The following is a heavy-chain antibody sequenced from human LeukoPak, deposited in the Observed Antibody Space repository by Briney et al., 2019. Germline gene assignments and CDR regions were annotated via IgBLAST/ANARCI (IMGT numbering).Heavy chain of an antibody. CDR3: ARDPNGDYVGAFEM. D-gene: IGHD4-17*01. CDR2: IRSGGDGT. V-gene: IGHV3-23*01. Sequence: GGSLRLFCAASGFTFTSYAMIWVRQAPGRGLEWVSAIRSGGDGTLYADSVKGLFTISRDNSKNTLFLQMNNMRAEDTPVYYCARDPNGDYVGAFEMWGPGTKVTVS. CDR1: GFTFTSYA. J-gene: IGHJ3*02.